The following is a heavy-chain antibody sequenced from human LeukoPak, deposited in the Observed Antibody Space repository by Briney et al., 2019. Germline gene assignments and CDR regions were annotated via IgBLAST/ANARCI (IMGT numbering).Heavy chain of an antibody. CDR1: GYTFTGYY. Sequence: ASVKVSCKASGYTFTGYYMHWVRQAPGQGLEWMGWINPNSGGTNYAQKFQGRDTMTRDTSISTAYMELSRLRSDDTAVCYCARDREGIDYGDYVAWGQGTLVTVSS. CDR3: ARDREGIDYGDYVA. D-gene: IGHD4-17*01. J-gene: IGHJ5*02. CDR2: INPNSGGT. V-gene: IGHV1-2*02.